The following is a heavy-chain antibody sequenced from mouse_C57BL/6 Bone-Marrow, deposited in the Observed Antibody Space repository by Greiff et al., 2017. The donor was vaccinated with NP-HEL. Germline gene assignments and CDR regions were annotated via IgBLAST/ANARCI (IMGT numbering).Heavy chain of an antibody. J-gene: IGHJ3*01. CDR2: INPSSGYT. CDR3: ARLCLLTFAY. V-gene: IGHV1-4*01. Sequence: VQLQQSGAELARPGASVKMSCKASGYTFTRYTMHWVKQRPGQGLEWIGYINPSSGYTKYNQKFKDKATLTADQSSSTAYMPLSSLTSEDSAVYYCARLCLLTFAYWGQGTLVTVSA. CDR1: GYTFTRYT. D-gene: IGHD1-1*01.